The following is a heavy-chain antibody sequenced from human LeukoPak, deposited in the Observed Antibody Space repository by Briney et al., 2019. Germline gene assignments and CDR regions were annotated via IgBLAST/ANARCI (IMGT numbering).Heavy chain of an antibody. CDR3: AKYGTLIVGATKDAFDI. Sequence: GGSLRLSCAVSEFTFSNYAMHWVRQAPGKGLEWVSAISGSGGSTYYADSVKGRFTISRDNSKNTLYLQMNSLRAEDTAVYYCAKYGTLIVGATKDAFDIWGQGTMVTVSS. J-gene: IGHJ3*02. V-gene: IGHV3-23*01. D-gene: IGHD1-26*01. CDR2: ISGSGGST. CDR1: EFTFSNYA.